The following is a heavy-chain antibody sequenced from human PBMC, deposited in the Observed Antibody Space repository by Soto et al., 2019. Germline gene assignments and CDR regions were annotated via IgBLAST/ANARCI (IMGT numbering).Heavy chain of an antibody. CDR2: MNPKSGYT. V-gene: IGHV1-8*01. Sequence: QVQLVQSGTEVKKRGASVKVSCKTSGYTVTRYDSNWVRQATGQGLEWMGWMNPKSGYTGYAQKFQGRVTMTRDTSISTAYMELSSLRSEDTAVYYCARTDGDLDYWGQGTLVTVSS. CDR1: GYTVTRYD. J-gene: IGHJ4*02. D-gene: IGHD4-17*01. CDR3: ARTDGDLDY.